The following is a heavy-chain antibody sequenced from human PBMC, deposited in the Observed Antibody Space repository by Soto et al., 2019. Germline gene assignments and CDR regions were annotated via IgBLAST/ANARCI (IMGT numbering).Heavy chain of an antibody. V-gene: IGHV4-34*01. CDR3: ARGGVAAAGTTYWYFDL. CDR1: GGSFSGYY. D-gene: IGHD6-13*01. Sequence: QVQLQQWGAGLLKPSETLSLTCAVYGGSFSGYYWSWIRQPPGKGLEWIGEINHSGSTNYNPSLKSRVIISVDTSKNQFSLKLSSVTAADTAVYYCARGGVAAAGTTYWYFDLWGRGTLVTVSS. CDR2: INHSGST. J-gene: IGHJ2*01.